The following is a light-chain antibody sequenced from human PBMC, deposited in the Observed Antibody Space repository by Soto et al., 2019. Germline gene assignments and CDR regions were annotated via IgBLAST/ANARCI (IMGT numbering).Light chain of an antibody. V-gene: IGKV3-11*01. CDR1: QSVSSY. J-gene: IGKJ5*01. CDR3: QQRSNWPA. CDR2: DAS. Sequence: EIVLTQSPATLSLSPGERSTLSCRASQSVSSYLAWYQQKPGQAPSLLIYDASNRATGIPARFSGSGSGTDFTLTISSLEPEDFAVYYCQQRSNWPAFGQGTRLEIK.